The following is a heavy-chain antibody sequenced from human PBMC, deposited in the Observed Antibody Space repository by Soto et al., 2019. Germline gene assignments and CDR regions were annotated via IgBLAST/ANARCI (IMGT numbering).Heavy chain of an antibody. J-gene: IGHJ4*02. CDR2: MNPNSGNT. Sequence: ASVKVSCKASGYTFTSYGINWVRQATGQGLEWMGWMNPNSGNTGYAQKFQGRVTMTRNTSISTAYMELSSLRAEDTAVYYCARESEDLTSNFDYWGQGNLVTVS. CDR1: GYTFTSYG. V-gene: IGHV1-8*01. CDR3: ARESEDLTSNFDY.